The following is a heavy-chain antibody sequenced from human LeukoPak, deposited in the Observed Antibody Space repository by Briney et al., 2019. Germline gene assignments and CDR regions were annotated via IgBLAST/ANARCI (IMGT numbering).Heavy chain of an antibody. CDR3: ARGYYGSGNQYYFDY. J-gene: IGHJ4*02. Sequence: PSETLSLTCTVSGGSISSYYWSWIRQPPGKGLEWIGYIYYSGSTNYNPSLKSRVTISVDTSKNQFSLKLSSVTAADTAVYYCARGYYGSGNQYYFDYWGQGTLVTVSS. V-gene: IGHV4-59*12. D-gene: IGHD3-10*01. CDR1: GGSISSYY. CDR2: IYYSGST.